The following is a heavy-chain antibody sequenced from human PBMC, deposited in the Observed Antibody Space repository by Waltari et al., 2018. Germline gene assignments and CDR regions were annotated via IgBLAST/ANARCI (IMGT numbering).Heavy chain of an antibody. J-gene: IGHJ5*01. CDR3: GKQATQYCNNTICYHDS. V-gene: IGHV4-39*01. CDR1: GGSITSSFSY. D-gene: IGHD2-2*01. CDR2: VYLNGRT. Sequence: QLQMHESGPGLVKPSETLSPSCPVPGGSITSSFSYWGWIRQPPGKGLEWIGRVYLNGRTPDNPSLKSRVTISVDKSKNRFSLKMTSVTAADTAVYYCGKQATQYCNNTICYHDSWGQGILVTVSS.